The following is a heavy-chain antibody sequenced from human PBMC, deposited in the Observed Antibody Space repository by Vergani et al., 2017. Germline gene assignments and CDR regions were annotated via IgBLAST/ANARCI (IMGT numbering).Heavy chain of an antibody. CDR1: GGSVSSSSW. D-gene: IGHD1-26*01. J-gene: IGHJ3*02. Sequence: QMQLQESGPGLVKPPGTLSLTCAVSGGSVSSSSWWSWVRQPPGKGLEWIGEIYHSGTTNFNPSLKSRVTMSIDKSKNQFSLKLNSVTAADTAVYYCALMTPSGATLALDIWGQGKMVSVSS. V-gene: IGHV4-4*03. CDR2: IYHSGTT. CDR3: ALMTPSGATLALDI.